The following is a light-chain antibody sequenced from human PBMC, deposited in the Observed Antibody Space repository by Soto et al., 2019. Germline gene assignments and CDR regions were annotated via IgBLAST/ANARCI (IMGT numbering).Light chain of an antibody. J-gene: IGLJ2*01. CDR1: SSNIGNNA. V-gene: IGLV1-36*01. Sequence: QSVLTQPPSVSEAPRQRVTISCSGSSSNIGNNAVNWYQQVPGKSPKLLIYYDDLLPSGVSDRFSGSKSGTSASLAISGLQSEDEGDYYYAAWDDSLNGQVFGGGTKLTVL. CDR2: YDD. CDR3: AAWDDSLNGQV.